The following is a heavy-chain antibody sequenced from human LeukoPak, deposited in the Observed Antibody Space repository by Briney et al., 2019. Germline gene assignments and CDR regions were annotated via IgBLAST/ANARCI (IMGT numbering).Heavy chain of an antibody. Sequence: GGSLRLSCTASGFTFGDYAMSWVRQAPGKGLEWVGFIRSEAYGGTTEYAASVKGRFTISRDDSKSIAYLQMNSLKTEDTAVYYCTRVVTAILPYYYYYMDVWGKGTTVTISS. D-gene: IGHD2-21*02. CDR3: TRVVTAILPYYYYYMDV. J-gene: IGHJ6*03. CDR2: IRSEAYGGTT. V-gene: IGHV3-49*04. CDR1: GFTFGDYA.